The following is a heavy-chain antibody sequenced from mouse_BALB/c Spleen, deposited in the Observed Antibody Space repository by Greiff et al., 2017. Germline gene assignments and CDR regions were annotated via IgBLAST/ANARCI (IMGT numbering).Heavy chain of an antibody. Sequence: DVMLVESGGGLVKPGGSLKLSCAASGFTFSDYYMYWVRQTPEKRLEWVATISDGGSYTYYPDSVKGRFTISRDNAKNNLYLQMSSLKSEDTAMYYCARGLVYYYAMDYWGQGTSVTVSS. D-gene: IGHD2-2*01. CDR3: ARGLVYYYAMDY. CDR2: ISDGGSYT. V-gene: IGHV5-4*02. J-gene: IGHJ4*01. CDR1: GFTFSDYY.